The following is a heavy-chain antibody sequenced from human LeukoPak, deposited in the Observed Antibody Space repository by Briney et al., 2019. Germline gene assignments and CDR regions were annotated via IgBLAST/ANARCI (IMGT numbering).Heavy chain of an antibody. D-gene: IGHD3-22*01. CDR3: ARWITIGYYYSDY. V-gene: IGHV5-51*01. Sequence: GESLKISCKGSGYSFNMYWIGWVRQMPGKGLEWMGIIYPDDSHTRYSLSCQGQVTISDDKSISTAYLQWSSLKASDTAMYYCARWITIGYYYSDYWGQGTLVTVSS. CDR2: IYPDDSHT. J-gene: IGHJ4*02. CDR1: GYSFNMYW.